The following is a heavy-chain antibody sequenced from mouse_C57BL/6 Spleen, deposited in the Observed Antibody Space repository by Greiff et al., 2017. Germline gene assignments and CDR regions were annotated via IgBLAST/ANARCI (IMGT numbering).Heavy chain of an antibody. D-gene: IGHD1-1*01. CDR2: INPNNGGT. CDR1: GYAFTNYL. CDR3: ARPVITTVVAKGYWYFDV. J-gene: IGHJ1*03. V-gene: IGHV1-54*01. Sequence: VKLMESGAELVRPGTSVKVSCKASGYAFTNYLIEWVKQRPGQGLEWIGDINPNNGGTSYNQKFKGKATLTVDKSSSTAYMELRSLTSEDSAVYYCARPVITTVVAKGYWYFDVWGTGTTVTVSS.